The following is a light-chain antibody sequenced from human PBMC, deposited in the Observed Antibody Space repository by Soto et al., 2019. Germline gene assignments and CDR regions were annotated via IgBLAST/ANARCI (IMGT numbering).Light chain of an antibody. J-gene: IGKJ1*01. CDR1: QSISSN. Sequence: IVMTQSPATLSVSPGERATLSCRASQSISSNLAWYQQKPGQAPRLLMYGASTRATGIPARFSGSGSGTDFTRTISSLQSEDFAVYYCQHYNNWPPWTFGQGTKVEIK. CDR3: QHYNNWPPWT. V-gene: IGKV3-15*01. CDR2: GAS.